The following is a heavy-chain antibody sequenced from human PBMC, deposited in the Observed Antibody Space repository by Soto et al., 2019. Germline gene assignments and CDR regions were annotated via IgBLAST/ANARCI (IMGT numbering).Heavy chain of an antibody. D-gene: IGHD3-22*01. CDR3: ASTDYYDSSGYSY. Sequence: QLQLQESGSGLVKPSQTLSLTCAVSGGSISSGGYSWSWIRQPPGKGLEWIGYIYHSGSTYCNPYLKSRVTISVDRSQNQFSLKLSSVTAANTAAYYCASTDYYDSSGYSYWGQGNLVTVSS. J-gene: IGHJ4*02. CDR1: GGSISSGGYS. V-gene: IGHV4-30-2*01. CDR2: IYHSGST.